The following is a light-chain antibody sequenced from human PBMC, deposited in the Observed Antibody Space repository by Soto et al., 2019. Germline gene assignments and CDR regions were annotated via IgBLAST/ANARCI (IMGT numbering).Light chain of an antibody. CDR3: QQCDKLPPPWT. V-gene: IGKV1-33*01. CDR1: QDIATY. Sequence: DIQMTQSPSTLSASVGTRFTITCLAIQDIATYLNWYQQKPGKAPNLLIYDASNLETGVPSRFSGGGSGTHFTFTISHLQPEAIATYYCQQCDKLPPPWTFGQGTKVDI. CDR2: DAS. J-gene: IGKJ1*01.